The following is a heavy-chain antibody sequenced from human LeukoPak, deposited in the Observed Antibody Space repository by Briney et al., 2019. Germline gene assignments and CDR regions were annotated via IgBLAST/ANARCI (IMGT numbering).Heavy chain of an antibody. CDR2: INPSGGST. Sequence: GASVKVSCKASGYTFTSYCMHWVRQAPGQGLEWMGIINPSGGSTSYAQKFQGRVTMTRDTSTSTVYMELSSLRSEDTAVYYCARDYCSSTSCPAYYFDYWGQETLVTVSS. CDR1: GYTFTSYC. D-gene: IGHD2-2*01. V-gene: IGHV1-46*01. CDR3: ARDYCSSTSCPAYYFDY. J-gene: IGHJ4*02.